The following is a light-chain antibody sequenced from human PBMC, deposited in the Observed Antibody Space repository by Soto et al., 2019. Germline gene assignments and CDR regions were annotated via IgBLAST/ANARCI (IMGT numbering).Light chain of an antibody. J-gene: IGLJ1*01. CDR1: SSDFGSYNL. CDR3: CSYAGSSTYV. CDR2: GDS. Sequence: QSALTQPASVSGSPGQSITISCTGTSSDFGSYNLVSWYQQHPGKAPKLMIYGDSKRPSGVSNRFSGSKSGNTASLTISGLQAEDDADYYCCSYAGSSTYVFGTGTNATVL. V-gene: IGLV2-23*01.